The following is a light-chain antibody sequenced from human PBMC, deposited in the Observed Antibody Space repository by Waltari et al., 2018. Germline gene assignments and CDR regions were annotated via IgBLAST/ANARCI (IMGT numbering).Light chain of an antibody. Sequence: DIQMTQSPSSVSASVGDRVTISCRASQDVSTWLAWYQQKPGKAPNLLIYGASSLQSGVPSRFSGSGSGTEFTLTINGLQPEEFATYYCQQTDSVPLTFGGGTKVEIK. CDR2: GAS. CDR3: QQTDSVPLT. CDR1: QDVSTW. V-gene: IGKV1-12*01. J-gene: IGKJ4*01.